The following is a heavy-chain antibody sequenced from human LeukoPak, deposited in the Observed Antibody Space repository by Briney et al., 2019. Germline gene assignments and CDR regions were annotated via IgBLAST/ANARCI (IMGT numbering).Heavy chain of an antibody. CDR1: GFTYSSYA. CDR2: ISGSGGST. Sequence: PGGSLRLSCAASGFTYSSYAMSWVRQAPGKGLEWVSAISGSGGSTYYADSVKGRFTISRDNSKNTLYLQMNSLRAEDTAVYYCAKDRAWGIAAAGTNPFDYWGQGTLVTVSS. V-gene: IGHV3-23*01. J-gene: IGHJ4*02. CDR3: AKDRAWGIAAAGTNPFDY. D-gene: IGHD6-13*01.